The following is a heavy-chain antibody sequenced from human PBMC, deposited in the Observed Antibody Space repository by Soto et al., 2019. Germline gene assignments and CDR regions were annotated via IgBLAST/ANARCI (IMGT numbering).Heavy chain of an antibody. J-gene: IGHJ3*01. CDR2: LFHTGTT. V-gene: IGHV4-59*01. Sequence: KPSLTLSLTCTVSSGSINENYYWNWIRQSPGKGLEWIGYLFHTGTTHYNPSLESRVTLSISTSKNQFSLTLSSVAASPTAIYYCARAPLSPTLRNFVDWGPETMVTVSS. CDR3: ARAPLSPTLRNFVD. D-gene: IGHD3-3*02. CDR1: SGSINENYY.